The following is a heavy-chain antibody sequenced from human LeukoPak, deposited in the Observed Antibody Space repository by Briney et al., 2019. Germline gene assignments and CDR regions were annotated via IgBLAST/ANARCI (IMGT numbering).Heavy chain of an antibody. CDR3: ARRRYNWNAIDY. CDR1: GFTFSSYW. V-gene: IGHV3-74*01. CDR2: INSDGSST. J-gene: IGHJ4*02. Sequence: GGSLRLSCAASGFTFSSYWMHWVRQAPGKGLVWVSRINSDGSSTSYADSVKGRFTISRDNAKNSLYLQMNSLRAEDTAVYYCARRRYNWNAIDYWGQGTLVTVSS. D-gene: IGHD1-20*01.